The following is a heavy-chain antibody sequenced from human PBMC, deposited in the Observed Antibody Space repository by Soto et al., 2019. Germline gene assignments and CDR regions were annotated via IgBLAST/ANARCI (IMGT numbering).Heavy chain of an antibody. CDR3: VRVGDGYDVFDI. V-gene: IGHV3-74*01. Sequence: GGSLRLSCAASGFTFSRHWMHWVRQAPGKGLVWVSRINSDGSSINYADSVKGRFTISRDNAKNTLYLQMNSLRAEDTAVYYCVRVGDGYDVFDIWGQGTMVTVSS. CDR1: GFTFSRHW. CDR2: INSDGSSI. J-gene: IGHJ3*02. D-gene: IGHD3-16*01.